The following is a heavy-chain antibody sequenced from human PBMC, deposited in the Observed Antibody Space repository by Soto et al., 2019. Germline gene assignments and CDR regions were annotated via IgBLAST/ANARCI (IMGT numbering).Heavy chain of an antibody. CDR1: GFTFSSYA. CDR2: ISYDGSNK. CDR3: ARDSRFWSGYYTRGYAFDI. D-gene: IGHD3-3*01. V-gene: IGHV3-30-3*01. Sequence: QVQLVESGGGVVQPGRSLRLSCAASGFTFSSYAMHWVRQAPGKGLEWVAGISYDGSNKYYPDSVKGRFTISRDNSKNTLHLQMNSLRAEDKAGYYCARDSRFWSGYYTRGYAFDIWGQGTMVTVSS. J-gene: IGHJ3*02.